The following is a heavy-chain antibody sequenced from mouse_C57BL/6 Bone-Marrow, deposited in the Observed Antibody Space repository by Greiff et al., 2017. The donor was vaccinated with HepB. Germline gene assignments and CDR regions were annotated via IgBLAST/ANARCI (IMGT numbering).Heavy chain of an antibody. J-gene: IGHJ2*01. Sequence: EVQVVESEGGLVQPGSSMKLSCTASGFTFSDYYMAWVRQVPEKGLEWVANINYDGSSTYYLDSLKSRFIISRDNAKNILYQQMSSLKSEDTATYYCARDHGGYFDYWGQGTTLTVSS. CDR3: ARDHGGYFDY. V-gene: IGHV5-16*01. CDR2: INYDGSST. CDR1: GFTFSDYY.